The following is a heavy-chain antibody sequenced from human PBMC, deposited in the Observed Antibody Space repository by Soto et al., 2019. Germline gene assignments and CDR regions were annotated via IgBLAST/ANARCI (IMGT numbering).Heavy chain of an antibody. CDR3: AKHTMFSDSWYEDY. D-gene: IGHD6-13*01. J-gene: IGHJ4*02. V-gene: IGHV3-23*01. CDR1: GFSFSSCA. Sequence: EVQLLESGGGLIQPGGSLRLSCAASGFSFSSCAMSWVRQAPGKGLEWVSVISGSGRSTDYADSVTGRFTMSRDNPKNMVFLQMNSLSAEDTAVYYCAKHTMFSDSWYEDYWGQGTLVTFSS. CDR2: ISGSGRST.